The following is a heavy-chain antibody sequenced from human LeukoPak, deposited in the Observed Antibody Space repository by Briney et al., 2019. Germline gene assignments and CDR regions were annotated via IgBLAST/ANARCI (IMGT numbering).Heavy chain of an antibody. Sequence: GGSLTLSCAASGFTFSNYNMNWVRQAPGMGLEWVSSITGSSTYIYYADSVKGRFTISRDNAKNSLYLQMNSLRAEDTAVYYCARESVAGLFDPWGQAPLVTVSS. J-gene: IGHJ5*02. D-gene: IGHD6-19*01. CDR3: ARESVAGLFDP. CDR1: GFTFSNYN. V-gene: IGHV3-21*01. CDR2: ITGSSTYI.